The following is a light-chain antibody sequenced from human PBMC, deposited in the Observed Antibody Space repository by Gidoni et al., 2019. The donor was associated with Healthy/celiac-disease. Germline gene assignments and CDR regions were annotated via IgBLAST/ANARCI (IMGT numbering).Light chain of an antibody. Sequence: QSALTQPASVSGSPGQSITISCTGTSSYVGGYNYVSWYQQHPGKAPKLMIYDVSKRPSGVSNRFSGSKSGNTASLTISGLQAEDEADYYCSSYTSSLYVFGTGTKVTVL. J-gene: IGLJ1*01. V-gene: IGLV2-14*03. CDR1: SSYVGGYNY. CDR2: DVS. CDR3: SSYTSSLYV.